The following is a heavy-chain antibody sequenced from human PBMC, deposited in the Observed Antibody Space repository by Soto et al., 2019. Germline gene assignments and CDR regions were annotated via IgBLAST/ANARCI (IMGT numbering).Heavy chain of an antibody. D-gene: IGHD5-18*01. CDR2: IHYSASV. Sequence: QVQLQESGPGLVKPSETLSLTCSVSGASISSYYWSWIRQPPGKGLEWIGYIHYSASVNYNPSLQSRVAMSVYTSNHEVSLKLKSVTAAETAVYYCAREYSYGSLDYWGQGSLVTVSS. V-gene: IGHV4-59*01. J-gene: IGHJ4*02. CDR3: AREYSYGSLDY. CDR1: GASISSYY.